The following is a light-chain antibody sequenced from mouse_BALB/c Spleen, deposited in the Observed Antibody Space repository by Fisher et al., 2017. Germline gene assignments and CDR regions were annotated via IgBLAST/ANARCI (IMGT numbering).Light chain of an antibody. CDR3: HQWSSYRT. CDR2: DTS. J-gene: IGKJ1*01. V-gene: IGKV4-70*01. CDR1: SSVSY. Sequence: IVMTQTTAIMSASPGEKVTITCSASSSVSYMHWFQQKPGTSPKRWIYDTSKLASGVPARFSGSGSGTFYSLTISSVEAEDAADYYCHQWSSYRTFGGGTKLEIK.